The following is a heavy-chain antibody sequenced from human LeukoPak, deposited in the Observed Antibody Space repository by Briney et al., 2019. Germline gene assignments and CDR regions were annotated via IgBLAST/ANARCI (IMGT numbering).Heavy chain of an antibody. CDR2: IKQDGSEK. Sequence: GGSLRLSCAASGFTFSDYYMSWIRQAPGKGLEWVANIKQDGSEKYYVDSVKGRFTISRDNAKNSLYLQMNSLRAEDTAVYYCARLKTGYSSSWYYFDYWGQGTLVTVSS. CDR3: ARLKTGYSSSWYYFDY. V-gene: IGHV3-7*01. CDR1: GFTFSDYY. J-gene: IGHJ4*02. D-gene: IGHD6-13*01.